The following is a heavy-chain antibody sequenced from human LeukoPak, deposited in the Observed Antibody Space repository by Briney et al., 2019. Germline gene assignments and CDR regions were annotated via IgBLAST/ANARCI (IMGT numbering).Heavy chain of an antibody. V-gene: IGHV3-23*01. CDR3: AKALRYYGSGSYYPLTLNYYYYGMDV. Sequence: PGGSLRLSCAASGFTFSSYAMSWVRQAPGKGLEWVSAISGSGGSTYYADSVKGRFTISRDNSKNTLYLQMNSLRAEDTAVYYCAKALRYYGSGSYYPLTLNYYYYGMDVWGQGTTVTVSS. CDR1: GFTFSSYA. CDR2: ISGSGGST. J-gene: IGHJ6*02. D-gene: IGHD3-10*01.